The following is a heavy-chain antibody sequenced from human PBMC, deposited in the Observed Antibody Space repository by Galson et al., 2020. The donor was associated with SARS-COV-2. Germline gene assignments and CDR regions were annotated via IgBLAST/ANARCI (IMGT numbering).Heavy chain of an antibody. D-gene: IGHD2-15*01. CDR2: ISSSSSYI. Sequence: TGGSLRLSCAASGFTFSSYSMNWVRQAPGKGLEWVSSISSSSSYIYYADSVKGRFTISRDNAKNSLYLQMNSLRAEDTAVYYCARELLCSGGSCYAFDIWGQGTMVTVSS. CDR3: ARELLCSGGSCYAFDI. J-gene: IGHJ3*02. CDR1: GFTFSSYS. V-gene: IGHV3-21*01.